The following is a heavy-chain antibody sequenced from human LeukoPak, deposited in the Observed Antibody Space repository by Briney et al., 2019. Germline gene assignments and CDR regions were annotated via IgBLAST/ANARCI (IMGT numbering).Heavy chain of an antibody. V-gene: IGHV1-8*03. J-gene: IGHJ4*02. CDR1: GYTFSTHD. CDR2: MNPNSGNT. Sequence: ASVKVSCKASGYTFSTHDIYWVRQAPGQAREWMGWMNPNSGNTGYAQNFQGRVSISSDTSTSTAYMELSSLRSEDTAVYYCGRGSKYCNGDNCYDLDNWGQGTLVTVSS. CDR3: GRGSKYCNGDNCYDLDN. D-gene: IGHD2-15*01.